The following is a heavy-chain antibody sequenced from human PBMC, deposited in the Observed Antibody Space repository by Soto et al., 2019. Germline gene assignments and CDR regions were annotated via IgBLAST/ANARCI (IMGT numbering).Heavy chain of an antibody. CDR3: ARDGGAY. J-gene: IGHJ4*02. CDR1: GFTFSSYA. D-gene: IGHD3-16*01. Sequence: QVQLVESGGGVVQPGRSLRLSCAASGFTFSSYAMHWVRRAPGKGLEWMAVMSYDGSNKYYADSVKGRFTISRDKSKNTLYLQMNSLRPEDTALYYCARDGGAYWGQGTLVIVSS. CDR2: MSYDGSNK. V-gene: IGHV3-30-3*01.